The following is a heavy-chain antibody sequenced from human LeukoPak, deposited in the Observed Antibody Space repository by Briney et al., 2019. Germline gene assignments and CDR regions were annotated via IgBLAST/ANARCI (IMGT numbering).Heavy chain of an antibody. V-gene: IGHV4-59*08. CDR1: GASISNYY. Sequence: SETLSLTCIVSGASISNYYWSWDRQPPGKGLECIGYVSYSGRTNHNPSLKSRVTISADTSKNQFSLKLTSVTAADTAVYYCARHERGAENLDYWGQGTLVTVSS. CDR3: ARHERGAENLDY. J-gene: IGHJ4*02. D-gene: IGHD1-1*01. CDR2: VSYSGRT.